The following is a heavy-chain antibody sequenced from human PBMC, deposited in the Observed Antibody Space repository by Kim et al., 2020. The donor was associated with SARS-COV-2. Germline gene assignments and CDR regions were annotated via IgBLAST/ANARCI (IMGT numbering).Heavy chain of an antibody. D-gene: IGHD2-15*01. J-gene: IGHJ4*01. CDR3: ARVLGGPRLVDH. CDR1: GFTFSDHY. CDR2: IGTRNNI. V-gene: IGHV3-11*01. Sequence: GGSLRLSCAASGFTFSDHYMGWIRQAPGKGLEWVSYIGTRNNIYYTDSTRGRFTVSRDNAKNSLYLQIDSLRADDTAVYYCARVLGGPRLVDHWGHGTLV.